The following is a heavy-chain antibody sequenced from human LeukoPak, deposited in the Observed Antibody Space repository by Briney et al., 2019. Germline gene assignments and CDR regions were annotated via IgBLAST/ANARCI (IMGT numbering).Heavy chain of an antibody. CDR3: ARRDSSTSSESRDYALDI. J-gene: IGHJ3*02. D-gene: IGHD3-22*01. CDR1: GFTFSTYA. Sequence: GGSLRLSCAASGFTFSTYAMHWARQAPGKGLEWVTIISFDAKNIYYADSVKGRFTISRDNSKSTLYLQMNSLRTEDTAVYYCARRDSSTSSESRDYALDIWGQGTMVTVSS. V-gene: IGHV3-30*04. CDR2: ISFDAKNI.